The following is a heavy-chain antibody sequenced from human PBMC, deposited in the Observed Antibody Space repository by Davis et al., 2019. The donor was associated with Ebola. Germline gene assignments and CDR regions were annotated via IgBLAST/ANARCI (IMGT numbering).Heavy chain of an antibody. V-gene: IGHV3-74*01. CDR1: GFTFSRYW. D-gene: IGHD6-13*01. J-gene: IGHJ5*02. Sequence: GESLKLSCAASGFTFSRYWMHWVRQAPGKGLVWVSRISTDVSSTSYADSVKGRFTISRDNAKNTLYLQMNSLRAEDTAVYYCARDRYSSSWLQGFDPWRQGTLVTVSS. CDR3: ARDRYSSSWLQGFDP. CDR2: ISTDVSST.